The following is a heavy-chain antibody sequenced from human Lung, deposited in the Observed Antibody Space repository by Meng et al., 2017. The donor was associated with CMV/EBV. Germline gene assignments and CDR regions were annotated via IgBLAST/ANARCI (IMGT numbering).Heavy chain of an antibody. CDR1: GFTFSTYA. CDR3: ANNWNSDY. J-gene: IGHJ4*02. D-gene: IGHD1-1*01. V-gene: IGHV3-23*01. CDR2: IINSGDKT. Sequence: GGSXRLSCAASGFTFSTYAMNWVRQGPGKRLEWVSTIINSGDKTYYADSVKGRFTISRDNSKNMVYLQMNSLRAGDTAVYYCANNWNSDYWGQGTLVTVSS.